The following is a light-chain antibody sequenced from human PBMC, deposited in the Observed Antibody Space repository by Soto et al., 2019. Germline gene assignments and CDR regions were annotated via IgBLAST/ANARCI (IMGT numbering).Light chain of an antibody. CDR3: QQYGRPPYT. J-gene: IGKJ5*01. V-gene: IGKV3-20*01. Sequence: EIVLTQSPGTLSLSPGERATLSCRASQSLYFSFLAWYQQKSGQAPRLLIHGAISRAAGIPARCSGRDSEQDVPLIIDAVEPEDSAVYYCQQYGRPPYTFGRGPRLEI. CDR2: GAI. CDR1: QSLYFSF.